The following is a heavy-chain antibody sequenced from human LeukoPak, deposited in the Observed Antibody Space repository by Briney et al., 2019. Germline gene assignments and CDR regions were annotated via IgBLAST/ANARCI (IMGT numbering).Heavy chain of an antibody. D-gene: IGHD3-22*01. J-gene: IGHJ5*02. V-gene: IGHV3-21*04. CDR1: GFTFSSYS. CDR3: ARDSKYYYDSAGSRFDP. Sequence: GGSLRLSCAASGFTFSSYSMNWIRQAPGKGLEWVSSISSSTSYIYYADSVKGRFTISRDNSKNTVYLQMNSLRNEDTAVYYCARDSKYYYDSAGSRFDPWGQGTLVTVSS. CDR2: ISSSTSYI.